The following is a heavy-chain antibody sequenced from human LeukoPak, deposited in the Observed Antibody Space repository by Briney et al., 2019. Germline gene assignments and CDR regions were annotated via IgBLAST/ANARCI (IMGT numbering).Heavy chain of an antibody. CDR1: GFTFSSYS. CDR3: VRGPGVSAVTTMY. V-gene: IGHV3-48*01. Sequence: PGGSLRLSCAASGFTFSSYSMNWVRQAPGKGLEWVSYISSSGSSINYADSVKGRFTISRDNANKLLYLQMNSLSAEDTAVYYCVRGPGVSAVTTMYWGQGTLVTVSS. J-gene: IGHJ4*02. D-gene: IGHD4-17*01. CDR2: ISSSGSSI.